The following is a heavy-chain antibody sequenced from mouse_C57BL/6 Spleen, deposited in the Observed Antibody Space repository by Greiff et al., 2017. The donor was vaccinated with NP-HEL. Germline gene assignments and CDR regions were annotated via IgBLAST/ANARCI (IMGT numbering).Heavy chain of an antibody. CDR1: GYAFSSSW. CDR2: IYPGDGDT. D-gene: IGHD2-3*01. V-gene: IGHV1-82*01. CDR3: AIYDGYYEFAY. J-gene: IGHJ3*01. Sequence: VQLQQSGPELVKPGASVKISCKASGYAFSSSWMNWVKQRPGKGLEWIGRIYPGDGDTNYNGKFKGKATLTADKSSSTAYMQLSSLTSEDSAVYFCAIYDGYYEFAYWGQGTLVTVSA.